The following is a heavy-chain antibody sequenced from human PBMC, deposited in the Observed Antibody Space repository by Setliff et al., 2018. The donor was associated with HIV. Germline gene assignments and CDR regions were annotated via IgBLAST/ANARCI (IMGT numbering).Heavy chain of an antibody. CDR3: AADPHTGTTSYDAFDI. Sequence: SLKVSCNASGFTFTNSAVQWVRQARGQRLEWIGWIVVGSGNTNYAQKFQERVTITRDMSTSRAYMELSGLRTEDTAVYYCAADPHTGTTSYDAFDIWGQGTVVTVSS. CDR1: GFTFTNSA. V-gene: IGHV1-58*01. CDR2: IVVGSGNT. J-gene: IGHJ3*02. D-gene: IGHD1-7*01.